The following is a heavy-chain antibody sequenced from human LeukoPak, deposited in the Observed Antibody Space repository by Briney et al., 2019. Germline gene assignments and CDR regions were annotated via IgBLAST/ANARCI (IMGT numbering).Heavy chain of an antibody. CDR1: GFTFSSYS. V-gene: IGHV3-21*01. J-gene: IGHJ1*01. CDR3: ARAPGYYYDSSGYYPFQH. CDR2: ISSSSSYI. D-gene: IGHD3-22*01. Sequence: PGGSLRLSCAASGFTFSSYSMNWVRQAPGKGLEWVSSISSSSSYIYYAGSVKGRFTISRDNAKNSLYLQMNSLRAEDTAVYYCARAPGYYYDSSGYYPFQHWGQGTLVTVSS.